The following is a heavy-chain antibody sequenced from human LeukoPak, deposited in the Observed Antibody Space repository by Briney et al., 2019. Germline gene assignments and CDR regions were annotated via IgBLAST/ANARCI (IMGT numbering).Heavy chain of an antibody. J-gene: IGHJ4*02. Sequence: GGSLRLSCAASGFTFSSYGMHWVRQAPGKGLEGVAVIWYDGSNKYYADSVKGRFTISRDNSKNTLYLQMNSLRAEDTAVCYCARDKELMFYFDYWGQGTLVTVSS. CDR1: GFTFSSYG. D-gene: IGHD1-7*01. V-gene: IGHV3-33*01. CDR3: ARDKELMFYFDY. CDR2: IWYDGSNK.